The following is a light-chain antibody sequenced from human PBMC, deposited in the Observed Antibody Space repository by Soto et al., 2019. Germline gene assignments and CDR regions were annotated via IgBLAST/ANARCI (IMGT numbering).Light chain of an antibody. CDR1: SSDVGDYNY. Sequence: QSALTQPPSASGSPGQSVTTSCTGTSSDVGDYNYVSWYQQHPGKAPKLMIYEVSKRPSGVPDRFSGSKSGNTASLTVSGLQAEDEADYYCSSYAGSNIHYVFGTGTKVTVL. CDR2: EVS. J-gene: IGLJ1*01. CDR3: SSYAGSNIHYV. V-gene: IGLV2-8*01.